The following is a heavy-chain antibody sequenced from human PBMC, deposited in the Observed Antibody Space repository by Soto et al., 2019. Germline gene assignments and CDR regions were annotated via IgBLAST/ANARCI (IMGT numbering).Heavy chain of an antibody. V-gene: IGHV4-59*01. CDR2: IYYSGST. CDR3: ARDHYGDSGVFQH. CDR1: GGSISSYY. D-gene: IGHD4-17*01. J-gene: IGHJ1*01. Sequence: SETLSLTCTVSGGSISSYYWSWIRQPPGKGLEWIGYIYYSGSTNYNPSLKSRVTISVDTSKNQFSLKLSSVTAADTAVYYCARDHYGDSGVFQHWGQGTLVTVSS.